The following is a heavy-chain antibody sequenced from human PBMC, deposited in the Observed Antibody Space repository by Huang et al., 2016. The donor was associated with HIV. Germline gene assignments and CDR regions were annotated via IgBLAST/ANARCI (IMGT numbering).Heavy chain of an antibody. D-gene: IGHD2-15*01. CDR2: MNPNSGNT. CDR3: ATLPPVNYGRSGGRVRDY. CDR1: GYTFSNYD. V-gene: IGHV1-8*01. Sequence: QVQLVQSGAEVKKPGASVKVSCKASGYTFSNYDINWVRQAPGQGLEWKRWMNPNSGNTGYARKFQGRVTMTRSTSISTAYMELSRLRFEDTAVYYCATLPPVNYGRSGGRVRDYWGQGSLVTVSS. J-gene: IGHJ4*02.